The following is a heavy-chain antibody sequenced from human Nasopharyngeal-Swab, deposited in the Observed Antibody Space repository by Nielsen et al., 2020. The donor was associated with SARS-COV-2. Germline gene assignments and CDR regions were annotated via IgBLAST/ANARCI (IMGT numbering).Heavy chain of an antibody. Sequence: VRQMPGKGLEWVANIKQDGSEKYYVDSVKGRFTISRDNAKNSLYLQMNSLRAEDTAVYYCARIVTYYYGSGSYYFDYWGQGTLVTVSS. D-gene: IGHD3-10*01. CDR2: IKQDGSEK. CDR3: ARIVTYYYGSGSYYFDY. V-gene: IGHV3-7*02. J-gene: IGHJ4*02.